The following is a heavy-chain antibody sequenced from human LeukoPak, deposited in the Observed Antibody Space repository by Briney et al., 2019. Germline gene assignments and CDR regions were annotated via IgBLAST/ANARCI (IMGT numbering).Heavy chain of an antibody. CDR3: AREDY. V-gene: IGHV4-38-2*02. CDR1: GYSISSGYY. CDR2: IYYSGST. J-gene: IGHJ4*02. Sequence: SETLSLTCTVSGYSISSGYYWGWIRQPPGKGLEWIGYIYYSGSTNYNPSLKSRVTISVDTSKNQFSLKLSSVTAADTAVYYCAREDYWGQGTLVTVSS.